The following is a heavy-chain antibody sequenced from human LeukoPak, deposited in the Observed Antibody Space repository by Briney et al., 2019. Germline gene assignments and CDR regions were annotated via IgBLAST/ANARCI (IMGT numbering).Heavy chain of an antibody. J-gene: IGHJ4*02. CDR3: AKIGASTSFPFDY. V-gene: IGHV3-23*01. D-gene: IGHD2-2*01. CDR1: GFTFSSYA. CDR2: ISGSGGST. Sequence: EPGGSLTLSCAASGFTFSSYAMSWVRQAPGKGLEWVSAISGSGGSTYYADSVKGRFTISRDNSKNTLYLQMNSLRAEDTAVYYCAKIGASTSFPFDYWGQGTLVTVSS.